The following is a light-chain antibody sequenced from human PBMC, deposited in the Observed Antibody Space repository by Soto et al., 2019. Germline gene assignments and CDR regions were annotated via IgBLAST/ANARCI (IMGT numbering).Light chain of an antibody. J-gene: IGKJ3*01. Sequence: EIVLTQSPATLSLSPGERATLSCRASQSVGYYLAWYQQKPGQAPRLLIYDASNRATGIPARFSGSGSGTDFTLTISSLEPEDFAVYYCQQRSNWPRFTFGPGTKVDNK. CDR2: DAS. V-gene: IGKV3-11*01. CDR1: QSVGYY. CDR3: QQRSNWPRFT.